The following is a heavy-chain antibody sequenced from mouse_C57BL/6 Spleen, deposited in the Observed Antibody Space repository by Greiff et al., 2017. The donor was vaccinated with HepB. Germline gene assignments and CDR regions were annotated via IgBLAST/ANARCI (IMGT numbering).Heavy chain of an antibody. CDR1: GYTFTSYW. J-gene: IGHJ2*01. Sequence: QVQLQQPGAELVKPGASVKLSCKASGYTFTSYWLQWVKQRPGQGLEWIGEIDPSDSYTNYNQKFKGQATLTVDTSSSTAYMQLSSLTSEDSAVYYCARRGAAQATRYFDYWGQGTTLTVSS. CDR3: ARRGAAQATRYFDY. CDR2: IDPSDSYT. D-gene: IGHD3-2*02. V-gene: IGHV1-50*01.